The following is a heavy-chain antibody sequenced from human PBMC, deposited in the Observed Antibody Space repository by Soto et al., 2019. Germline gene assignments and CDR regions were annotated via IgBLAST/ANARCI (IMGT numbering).Heavy chain of an antibody. V-gene: IGHV3-7*01. CDR2: IKQDGSEK. J-gene: IGHJ4*02. D-gene: IGHD3-9*01. CDR3: ARYPSMSTGFFKRVFGL. Sequence: GGSLSLSCAASGFSFSGYRMNWVRQAPGKGLEWVAYIKQDGSEKIYADSLMGRFTISRDNAKNLVFLQMNSLRAEDTAVYYCARYPSMSTGFFKRVFGLWGQGALVNVSS. CDR1: GFSFSGYR.